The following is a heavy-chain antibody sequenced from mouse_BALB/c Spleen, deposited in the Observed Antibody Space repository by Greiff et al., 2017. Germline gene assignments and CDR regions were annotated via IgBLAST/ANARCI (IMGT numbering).Heavy chain of an antibody. CDR2: IDPSDSYT. J-gene: IGHJ4*01. CDR3: ARRGRAYGNYPYYYAMDY. V-gene: IGHV1-69*02. Sequence: QVQLQQPGAELVKPGASVKLSCKASGYTFTSYWMHWVKQRPGQGLEWIGEIDPSDSYTNYNQKFKGKATLTVDKSSSTAYMQLSSLTSEDSAVYYCARRGRAYGNYPYYYAMDYWGQGTSVTVSA. CDR1: GYTFTSYW. D-gene: IGHD2-1*01.